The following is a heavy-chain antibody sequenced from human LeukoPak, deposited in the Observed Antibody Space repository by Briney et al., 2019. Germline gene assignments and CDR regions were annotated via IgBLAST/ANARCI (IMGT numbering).Heavy chain of an antibody. Sequence: SETLSLTCTVSGGSINNYYWSWVQQPPGAGLEWLAYIYYTGSTNYNPSLKTRLTISVDTSKNQFSLRLNSVTAADTAVYYCARFSQYYDSPTHYLDYWGQGILVTVSS. CDR2: IYYTGST. J-gene: IGHJ4*02. V-gene: IGHV4-59*08. CDR3: ARFSQYYDSPTHYLDY. CDR1: GGSINNYY. D-gene: IGHD3-16*01.